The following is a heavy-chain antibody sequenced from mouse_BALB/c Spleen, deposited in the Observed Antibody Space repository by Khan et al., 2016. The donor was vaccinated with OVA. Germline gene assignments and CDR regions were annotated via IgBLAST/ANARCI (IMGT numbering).Heavy chain of an antibody. CDR1: GYTFTTYW. J-gene: IGHJ2*01. CDR2: INPTSGYT. V-gene: IGHV1-7*01. CDR3: TRGRIDY. D-gene: IGHD1-1*01. Sequence: QVQLQQSGAELAKPGASVKMSCKASGYTFTTYWMHWVQKRPGQGLEWIGYINPTSGYTDYHEKFKDRATLSADNTSSTAYMQLSSLTSEDSAVYYCTRGRIDYWGQGTTLTVSS.